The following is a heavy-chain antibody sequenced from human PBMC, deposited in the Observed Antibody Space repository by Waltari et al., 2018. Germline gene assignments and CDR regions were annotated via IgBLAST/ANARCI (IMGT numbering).Heavy chain of an antibody. J-gene: IGHJ5*01. D-gene: IGHD5-18*01. CDR2: IYYGGTA. CDR3: AGLRYSFINWLDP. Sequence: TCSVSGGSISTSSYYWGWVRQPPGKGLQWIGSIYYGGTAYYNSSLKSRVTMSVDTSKNQFSLELRSVTAADTAVYYCAGLRYSFINWLDPWGQGTLVTVSS. CDR1: GGSISTSSYY. V-gene: IGHV4-39*01.